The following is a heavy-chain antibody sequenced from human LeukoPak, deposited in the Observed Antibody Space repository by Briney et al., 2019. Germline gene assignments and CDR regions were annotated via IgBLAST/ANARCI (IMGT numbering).Heavy chain of an antibody. J-gene: IGHJ4*02. V-gene: IGHV3-7*01. Sequence: GGSLRLSCVASGFTFSISWVTWVRQAPGKGLEWVANIDKQGSGKYYVDSVKGPFAISTEYASTSVFLQMDSLRAEDTSVYHCARDARWGYYDLWGQGTPVTVSS. CDR2: IDKQGSGK. CDR1: GFTFSISW. CDR3: ARDARWGYYDL. D-gene: IGHD4-23*01.